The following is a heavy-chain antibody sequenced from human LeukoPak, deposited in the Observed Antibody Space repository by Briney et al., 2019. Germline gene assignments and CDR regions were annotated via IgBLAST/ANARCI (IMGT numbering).Heavy chain of an antibody. CDR2: IYYSGST. Sequence: SETLSLTCTVSGGSVSSGSYYWSWVRQPPGKGLEWIGYIYYSGSTNYNPSLKSRVTISVDTSKNQFSPKLSSVTAADTAVYYCARAPSRGYFDYWGQGTLVTVSS. CDR3: ARAPSRGYFDY. CDR1: GGSVSSGSYY. V-gene: IGHV4-61*01. J-gene: IGHJ4*02.